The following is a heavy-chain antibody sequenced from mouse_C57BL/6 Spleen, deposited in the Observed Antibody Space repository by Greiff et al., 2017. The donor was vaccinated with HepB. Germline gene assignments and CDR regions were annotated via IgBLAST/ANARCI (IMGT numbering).Heavy chain of an antibody. CDR2: IRNKANGYTT. CDR3: ARHDRAMDY. CDR1: GFTFTDYY. V-gene: IGHV7-3*01. J-gene: IGHJ4*01. D-gene: IGHD2-12*01. Sequence: EVKVEESGGGLVQPGGSLSLSCAASGFTFTDYYMSWVRQPPGKALEWLGFIRNKANGYTTEYSASVKGRFTISRDNSQSILYLQMNALRAEDSATYYCARHDRAMDYWGQGTSVTVSS.